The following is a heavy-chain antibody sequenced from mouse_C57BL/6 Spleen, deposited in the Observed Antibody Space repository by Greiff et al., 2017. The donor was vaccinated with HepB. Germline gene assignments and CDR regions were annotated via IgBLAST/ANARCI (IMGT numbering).Heavy chain of an antibody. CDR3: ARTGAGSYYCDY. D-gene: IGHD3-3*01. CDR2: INPSTGGT. J-gene: IGHJ2*01. Sequence: EVQLQQSGPELVKPGASVKISCKASGYSFTGYYMNWVKQSPEKSLEWIGEINPSTGGTTYNQKFKAKATLTVDKSSSTAYMQLKSLTSEDSAVYYCARTGAGSYYCDYWGQGTTLTVSS. V-gene: IGHV1-42*01. CDR1: GYSFTGYY.